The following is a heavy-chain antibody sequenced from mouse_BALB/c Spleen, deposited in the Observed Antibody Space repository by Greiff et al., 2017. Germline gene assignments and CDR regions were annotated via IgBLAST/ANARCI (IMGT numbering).Heavy chain of an antibody. CDR1: GYSFTSYC. V-gene: IGHV1-69*02. CDR3: TGGNYFDY. J-gene: IGHJ2*01. CDR2: IYPSDSYT. Sequence: QVQLLQSGAELVRPGASVKLSCKASGYSFTSYCINWVKQRPGQGLEWIGNIYPSDSYTNYNQKFKDKATLTVDKSSSTAYMQLSSPTSEDSAVYYCTGGNYFDYWGQGTTLTVSS.